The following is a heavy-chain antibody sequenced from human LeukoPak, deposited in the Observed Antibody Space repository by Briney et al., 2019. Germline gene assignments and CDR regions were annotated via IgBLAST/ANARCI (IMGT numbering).Heavy chain of an antibody. V-gene: IGHV3-74*01. CDR1: GFTFSNYW. CDR3: IRGRWQQDY. Sequence: PGGSLRLSCAASGFTFSNYWMHWVRQAPGKGLRWVSRINTDGSSTSFADSVKGRFTISRDNAKNTLYLQMNSLRADDTAVYYCIRGRWQQDYWGQGTLVTVSS. D-gene: IGHD5-24*01. J-gene: IGHJ4*02. CDR2: INTDGSST.